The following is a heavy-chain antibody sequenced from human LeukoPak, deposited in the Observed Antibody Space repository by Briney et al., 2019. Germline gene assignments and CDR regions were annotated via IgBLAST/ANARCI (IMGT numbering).Heavy chain of an antibody. CDR3: ARFRTWGDKAFDY. D-gene: IGHD2-21*02. J-gene: IGHJ4*02. Sequence: GGSLRHSCAASGFTFNAFGMNWVRQAPGKGLEWVSYIGTTSGAIYYADSVKGRFTISRDSAKNSLYLQMNSLGAEDTAVYYCARFRTWGDKAFDYWGQGTLVTVSS. V-gene: IGHV3-48*01. CDR2: IGTTSGAI. CDR1: GFTFNAFG.